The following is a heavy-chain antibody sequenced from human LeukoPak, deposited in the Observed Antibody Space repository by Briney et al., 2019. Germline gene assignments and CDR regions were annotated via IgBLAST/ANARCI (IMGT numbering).Heavy chain of an antibody. D-gene: IGHD3-22*01. J-gene: IGHJ5*02. CDR3: AKDAHDYYDSSGTGAHWFDP. V-gene: IGHV3-23*01. CDR1: GFTFSSYG. CDR2: ISGSGGST. Sequence: GGTLRLSCAASGFTFSSYGMSWVRQAPGKGLEWVSAISGSGGSTYYADSVKGRFTISRDNSKNTLYLQMNSLRAEDTAVYYCAKDAHDYYDSSGTGAHWFDPWGQGTLVTVSS.